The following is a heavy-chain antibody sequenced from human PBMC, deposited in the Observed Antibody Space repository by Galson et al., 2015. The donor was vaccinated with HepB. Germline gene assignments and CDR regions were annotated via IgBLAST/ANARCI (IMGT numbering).Heavy chain of an antibody. CDR2: ISYDGSNK. Sequence: SLRLSCAASGFTFSSSAMHWVRKAPGKGLEWVAVISYDGSNKYYADSVKGRFTISRDNSKNTLYLQMNSLRAEDTAVYYCARGLDDYGDYMDAFDIWGQGTMVTVSS. J-gene: IGHJ3*02. D-gene: IGHD4-17*01. CDR3: ARGLDDYGDYMDAFDI. CDR1: GFTFSSSA. V-gene: IGHV3-30*04.